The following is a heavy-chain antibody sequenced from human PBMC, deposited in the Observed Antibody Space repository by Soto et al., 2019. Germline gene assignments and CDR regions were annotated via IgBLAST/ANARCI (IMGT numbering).Heavy chain of an antibody. V-gene: IGHV1-3*01. J-gene: IGHJ4*02. CDR2: INAGNGNT. D-gene: IGHD3-22*01. CDR3: ARGYDSSGYYLPY. CDR1: GYTFTSYA. Sequence: ASVKVSCKASGYTFTSYAMHWVRQAPGQRLEWMEWINAGNGNTKYSQKFQGRVTITRDTSASTAYMELSSLRSEDTAVYYCARGYDSSGYYLPYWGQGTLVTVSS.